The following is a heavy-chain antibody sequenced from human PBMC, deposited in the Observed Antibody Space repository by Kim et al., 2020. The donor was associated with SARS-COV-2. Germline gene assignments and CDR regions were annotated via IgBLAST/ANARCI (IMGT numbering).Heavy chain of an antibody. J-gene: IGHJ3*02. D-gene: IGHD6-13*01. CDR1: GGSFSGYY. CDR3: ARGLGIAAAGRTDAFDI. Sequence: SETLSLTCAVYGGSFSGYYWSWIRQPPGKGLEWIGEINHSGSTNYNPSLKSRVTISVDTSKNQFSLKLSSVTAADTAVYYCARGLGIAAAGRTDAFDIWG. V-gene: IGHV4-34*01. CDR2: INHSGST.